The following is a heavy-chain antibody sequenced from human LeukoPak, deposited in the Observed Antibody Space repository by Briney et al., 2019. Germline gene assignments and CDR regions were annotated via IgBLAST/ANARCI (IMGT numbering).Heavy chain of an antibody. D-gene: IGHD6-13*01. CDR3: ARGPGSSSWNPYDAFDI. J-gene: IGHJ3*02. CDR2: IIPIFGTA. V-gene: IGHV1-69*05. Sequence: SVKVSCKASGGTFSGYAISWVRQAPGQGLEWMGGIIPIFGTANYAQKFQGRVTITTDESTSTAYMELSSLRSEDTAVYYCARGPGSSSWNPYDAFDIWGQGTMVTVSS. CDR1: GGTFSGYA.